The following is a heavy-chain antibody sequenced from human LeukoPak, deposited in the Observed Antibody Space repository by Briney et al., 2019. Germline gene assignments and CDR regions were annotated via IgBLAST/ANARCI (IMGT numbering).Heavy chain of an antibody. J-gene: IGHJ4*02. CDR3: AKGDIAVAGIYVDY. V-gene: IGHV3-9*01. CDR1: GFTFDDYA. D-gene: IGHD6-19*01. CDR2: ISWNSGSI. Sequence: PGGSLRLSCAASGFTFDDYAMHWVRQAPGKGLEWVSGISWNSGSIGYADSVKGRFTISRDNAKNSLYLQMNSLRAEDTALYYCAKGDIAVAGIYVDYWGQGTLVTVSS.